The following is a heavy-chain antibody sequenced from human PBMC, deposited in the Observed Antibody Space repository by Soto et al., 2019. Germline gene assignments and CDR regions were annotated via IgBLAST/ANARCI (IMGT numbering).Heavy chain of an antibody. D-gene: IGHD3-3*01. CDR3: ASGTTLPNYDFWSGYNYYYYGMDV. CDR1: GGSISSSSYY. Sequence: PSETLSLTCTVSGGSISSSSYYWGWIRQPPGKGLEWIGSIYYSGSTYYNPSLKSRVTISVDTSKNQFSLKLSSVTAADTAVYYCASGTTLPNYDFWSGYNYYYYGMDVWGQGTTVT. CDR2: IYYSGST. J-gene: IGHJ6*02. V-gene: IGHV4-39*01.